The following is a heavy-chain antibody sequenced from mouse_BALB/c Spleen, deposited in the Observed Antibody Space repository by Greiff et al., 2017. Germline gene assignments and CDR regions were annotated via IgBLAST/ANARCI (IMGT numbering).Heavy chain of an antibody. CDR2: ILPGSGST. CDR1: GYTFSSYW. CDR3: ARRGHLLTAMDY. V-gene: IGHV1-9*01. D-gene: IGHD2-1*01. J-gene: IGHJ4*01. Sequence: QVHVKQSGAELMKPGASVKISCKATGYTFSSYWIEWVKQRPGHGLEWIGEILPGSGSTNYNEKFKGKATFTADTSSNTAYMQLSSLTSEDSAVYYCARRGHLLTAMDYWGQGTSVTVSS.